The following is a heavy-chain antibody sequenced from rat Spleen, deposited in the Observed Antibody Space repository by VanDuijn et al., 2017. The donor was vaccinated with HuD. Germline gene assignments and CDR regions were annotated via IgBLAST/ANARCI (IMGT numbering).Heavy chain of an antibody. Sequence: EVQLVESGGGLVQPGRSLKLSCAASGFTFSDYNMAWVRQAPKKGLEWVASISPSGGITDYRDSVKGRFAISRDSAKSTLYLQMDSLGSEDTATYYCTRDRGTPYYVMDAWGQGASVTVSS. J-gene: IGHJ4*01. CDR1: GFTFSDYN. CDR2: ISPSGGIT. V-gene: IGHV5-19*01. D-gene: IGHD4-3*01. CDR3: TRDRGTPYYVMDA.